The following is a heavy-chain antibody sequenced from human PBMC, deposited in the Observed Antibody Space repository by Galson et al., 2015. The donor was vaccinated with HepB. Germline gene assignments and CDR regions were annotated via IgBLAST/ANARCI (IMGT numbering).Heavy chain of an antibody. V-gene: IGHV3-23*01. Sequence: SLRLSCAASGFTFSHYAMSWVRQAPGKGLEWVSAITDSGGDTYSADSVKGRFTISRDNSKNILFLQMDSLRAEDTAVYYCAKGSASARPYYFDYWGQGTLATVSS. CDR1: GFTFSHYA. CDR2: ITDSGGDT. J-gene: IGHJ4*02. CDR3: AKGSASARPYYFDY.